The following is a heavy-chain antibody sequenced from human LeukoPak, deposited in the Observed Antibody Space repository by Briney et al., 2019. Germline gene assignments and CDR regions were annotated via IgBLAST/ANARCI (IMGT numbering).Heavy chain of an antibody. V-gene: IGHV3-49*04. CDR2: IRSKRFGGAT. CDR1: GFTFGDYA. CDR3: TRDILSGWYYFDF. Sequence: GGSLRLSCIASGFTFGDYAMSWVRQAPGKGLEWVGFIRSKRFGGATEYAASVKGRFTISRDDSKSVAYLHLNSLNTEDTAVYFCTRDILSGWYYFDFWGQGTLVTVSS. J-gene: IGHJ4*02. D-gene: IGHD6-19*01.